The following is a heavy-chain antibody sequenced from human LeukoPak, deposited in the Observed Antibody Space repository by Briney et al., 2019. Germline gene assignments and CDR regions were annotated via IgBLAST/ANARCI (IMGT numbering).Heavy chain of an antibody. J-gene: IGHJ6*02. CDR2: IYHSGST. V-gene: IGHV4-59*01. CDR1: GGSISSYY. D-gene: IGHD3-9*01. CDR3: ARALASFEPYYYYGMDV. Sequence: SETLSLTCTVSGGSISSYYWSWIRQPPGKGLEWIGYIYHSGSTKYNPSLKSRVTISVDTSKNQFSLKLSSVTAADTAVYYCARALASFEPYYYYGMDVWGQGTTVTVSS.